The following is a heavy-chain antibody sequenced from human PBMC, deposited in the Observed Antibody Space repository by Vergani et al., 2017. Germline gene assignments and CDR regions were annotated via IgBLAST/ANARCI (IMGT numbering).Heavy chain of an antibody. Sequence: EVQLLESGGGLVQPGGSLRLSCAASGFTFSSYAMSWVRQAPGKGLEWVSAISGSGGSTYYADSVKGRFTISRDNSKNTLYLHMNSLRAEDTAVYYCAKDSETPCGYSGATCGPLYYFDYWGQGTLVTVSS. CDR2: ISGSGGST. CDR3: AKDSETPCGYSGATCGPLYYFDY. CDR1: GFTFSSYA. J-gene: IGHJ4*02. V-gene: IGHV3-23*01. D-gene: IGHD5-12*01.